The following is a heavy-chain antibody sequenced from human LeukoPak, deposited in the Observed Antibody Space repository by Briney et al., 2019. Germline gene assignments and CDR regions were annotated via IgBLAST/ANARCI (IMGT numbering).Heavy chain of an antibody. CDR1: GFTFSSYG. Sequence: GGSLRLSCAASGFTFSSYGMHWVRQAPGEGLEWVAFIRYDGSNKYYADSVKGRFTISRDNSKNTLYLQMNSLRAEDTAVYYCAKDLGSSSWGGFDYWGQGTLVTVSS. D-gene: IGHD6-13*01. J-gene: IGHJ4*02. CDR3: AKDLGSSSWGGFDY. CDR2: IRYDGSNK. V-gene: IGHV3-30*02.